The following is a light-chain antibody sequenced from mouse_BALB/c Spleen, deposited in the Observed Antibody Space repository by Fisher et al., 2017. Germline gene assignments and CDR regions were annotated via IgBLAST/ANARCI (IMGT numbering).Light chain of an antibody. J-gene: IGKJ5*01. V-gene: IGKV4-90*01. CDR3: QQRSSYPPIT. Sequence: IVLTQSPAIIAASPGEKVTITCSASSSVSYMNWYQQKPGSSPKIWIYGISNLASGVPARFSGSGSGTSFSFTINSMEAEDVATYYCQQRSSYPPITFGAGTKLELK. CDR2: GIS. CDR1: SSVSY.